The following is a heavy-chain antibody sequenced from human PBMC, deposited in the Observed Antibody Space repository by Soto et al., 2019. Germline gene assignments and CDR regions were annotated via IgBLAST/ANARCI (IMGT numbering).Heavy chain of an antibody. Sequence: EVQLVQTGGGLIKPGGSLSLSCAASGLSVSDKYMSWVHQAPGKGLEWVSLTYTGGNSYFADFVKGRFIVSRDISKNTLFLHMNSLAAEDTAVYYCAREGYAYGLDFWGQGSLVTVSS. D-gene: IGHD3-10*01. CDR3: AREGYAYGLDF. CDR2: TYTGGNS. J-gene: IGHJ4*02. V-gene: IGHV3-53*02. CDR1: GLSVSDKY.